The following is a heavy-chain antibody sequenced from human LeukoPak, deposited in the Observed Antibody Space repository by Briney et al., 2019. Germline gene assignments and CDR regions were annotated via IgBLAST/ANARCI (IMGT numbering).Heavy chain of an antibody. CDR3: AKDYYVSSNWYGGGAFDI. J-gene: IGHJ3*02. CDR1: GFTFSSYA. V-gene: IGHV3-23*01. Sequence: GGSLRLSCAASGFTFSSYAMSWVRQAPGKGLEWVSAISGSGGSTYYADSVKGRFTISRDNSKNTLYLQMNSLRAEDTAVYYCAKDYYVSSNWYGGGAFDIWGQGTMVTVSS. D-gene: IGHD6-13*01. CDR2: ISGSGGST.